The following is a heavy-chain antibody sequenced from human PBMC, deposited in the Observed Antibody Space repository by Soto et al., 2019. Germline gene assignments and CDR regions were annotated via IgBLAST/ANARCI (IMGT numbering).Heavy chain of an antibody. CDR2: IYYSGST. Sequence: QVQLQESGPGLVKPSQTLSLTCTVSGGSISSGGYYWSWIRQHPGKGLEWIGYIYYSGSTYYNPSLKRRVTSSVDTSKNQFSLKMRCVTAADTAVYYCARGAFLFGESRGETLDYWGQGTLVTVSS. D-gene: IGHD3-10*02. V-gene: IGHV4-31*03. CDR3: ARGAFLFGESRGETLDY. J-gene: IGHJ4*02. CDR1: GGSISSGGYY.